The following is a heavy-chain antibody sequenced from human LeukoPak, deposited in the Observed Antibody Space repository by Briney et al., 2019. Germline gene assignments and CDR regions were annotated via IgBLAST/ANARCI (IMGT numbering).Heavy chain of an antibody. Sequence: GGSLRLFCAASGFTFSSYAMHWVRQAPGKGLEYVSAISSNGGSTYYANSVKGRFTISRDNSKNTLYLQMGSLRAEDMAVYYCARSGSLDYWGQGTLVTVSS. CDR2: ISSNGGST. CDR3: ARSGSLDY. CDR1: GFTFSSYA. V-gene: IGHV3-64*01. D-gene: IGHD2-15*01. J-gene: IGHJ4*02.